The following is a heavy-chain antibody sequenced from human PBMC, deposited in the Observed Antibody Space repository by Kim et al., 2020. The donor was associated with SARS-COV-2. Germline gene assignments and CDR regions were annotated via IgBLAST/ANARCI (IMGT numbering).Heavy chain of an antibody. CDR2: IYSGGST. J-gene: IGHJ6*02. CDR1: GFTVSSNY. CDR3: ARDWWGNYNGMDG. Sequence: GGSLRLSCAASGFTVSSNYMSWVRQAPGKGLEWVSVIYSGGSTYYADSVKGRFTISRHNTKNTLYLQMNSQVVEDAAMYYCARDWWGNYNGMDGWGQGTTVTVSS. V-gene: IGHV3-53*04. D-gene: IGHD2-8*02.